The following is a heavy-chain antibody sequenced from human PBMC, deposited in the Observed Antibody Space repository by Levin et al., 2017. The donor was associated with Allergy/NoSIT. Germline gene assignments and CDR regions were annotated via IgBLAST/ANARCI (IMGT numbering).Heavy chain of an antibody. J-gene: IGHJ3*02. Sequence: AGGSLRLSCAASGFTFSSYWMHWVRQAPGKGLVWVSRISGDGSTTNYADSVKGQFTISRDNANNTLYLQMNSLRVEDTAVYYCARAPTHRAFDIWGQGTMVTVSS. V-gene: IGHV3-74*01. CDR2: ISGDGSTT. D-gene: IGHD1-14*01. CDR3: ARAPTHRAFDI. CDR1: GFTFSSYW.